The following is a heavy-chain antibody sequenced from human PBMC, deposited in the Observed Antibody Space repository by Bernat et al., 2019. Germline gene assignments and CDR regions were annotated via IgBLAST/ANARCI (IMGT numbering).Heavy chain of an antibody. J-gene: IGHJ4*02. V-gene: IGHV1-69*04. D-gene: IGHD1-26*01. Sequence: QVQLVQSGAEVKKPGSSVKVSCKASGGTFSSYAISWVRQAPGQGLEWMGRIIPILGIANYAQKFKGRVTITADKSTSTAYVELSSVGSEDTAVYYCARVGATLDYWGQGTLVTVSS. CDR3: ARVGATLDY. CDR1: GGTFSSYA. CDR2: IIPILGIA.